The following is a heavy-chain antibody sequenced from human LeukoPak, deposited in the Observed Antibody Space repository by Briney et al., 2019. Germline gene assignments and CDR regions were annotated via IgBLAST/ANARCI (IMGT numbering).Heavy chain of an antibody. CDR2: ISGCGGDT. Sequence: PGGSLRLSCAASGFTFSSFAMIWVRQAPGKGLEWVSGISGCGGDTYYADSVKGRFTVSRDNSKSTLYLQMTSLRAEDTAVYFCAKVRFDSSGYYYTYYYYGMDVWGQGTTVTVSS. D-gene: IGHD3-22*01. CDR3: AKVRFDSSGYYYTYYYYGMDV. J-gene: IGHJ6*02. V-gene: IGHV3-23*01. CDR1: GFTFSSFA.